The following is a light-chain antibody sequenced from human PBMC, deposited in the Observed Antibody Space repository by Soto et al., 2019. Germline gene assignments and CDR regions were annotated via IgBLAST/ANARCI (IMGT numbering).Light chain of an antibody. CDR1: QSVTTN. V-gene: IGKV3-11*01. Sequence: DIVLTQYPATLSLSPGERATLSCRASQSVTTNLAWYQHIRGQAPRLLIYDASTRATGIPPRFSGSGSGTDFTLTISSLEPEDSAVYYCHQRSKWPQTFGQGTTVEIK. CDR3: HQRSKWPQT. J-gene: IGKJ1*01. CDR2: DAS.